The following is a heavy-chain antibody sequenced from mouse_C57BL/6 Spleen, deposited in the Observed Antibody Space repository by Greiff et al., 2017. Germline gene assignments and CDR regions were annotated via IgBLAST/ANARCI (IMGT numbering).Heavy chain of an antibody. J-gene: IGHJ4*01. Sequence: EVQLQQSGAELVRPGASVKLSCTASGFNIKDYYMHWVKQRPEQGLEWIGRIDPEAGDTEDAPKFQGKATMTADTSSNTAYLQLSSLTSEDTAVYYCTGDDYDGDGRRDDAMDYWGQGTSVTVSS. CDR1: GFNIKDYY. CDR3: TGDDYDGDGRRDDAMDY. CDR2: IDPEAGDT. D-gene: IGHD2-4*01. V-gene: IGHV14-1*01.